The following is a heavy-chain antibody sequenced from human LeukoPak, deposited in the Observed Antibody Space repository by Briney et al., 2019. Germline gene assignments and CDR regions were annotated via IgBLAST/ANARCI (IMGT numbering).Heavy chain of an antibody. CDR3: ARDRPSTVIAAAGIGDAFDI. D-gene: IGHD6-13*01. CDR2: FDPEDGET. Sequence: ASVKVSCKVSGYTLTELSMHWVRQAPGKGLEWMGGFDPEDGETIYAQKFQGRVTMTEDTSTDTAYMELRSLRSDDTAVYYCARDRPSTVIAAAGIGDAFDIWGQGTMVTVSS. CDR1: GYTLTELS. V-gene: IGHV1-24*01. J-gene: IGHJ3*02.